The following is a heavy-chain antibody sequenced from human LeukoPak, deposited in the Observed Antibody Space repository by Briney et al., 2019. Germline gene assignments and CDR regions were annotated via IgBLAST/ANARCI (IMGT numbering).Heavy chain of an antibody. CDR1: GGSISSYY. V-gene: IGHV4-4*07. CDR3: ARHYYGSGSSFFDY. J-gene: IGHJ4*02. Sequence: SSETLSLTCTVSGGSISSYYWSWIRQPAGKGLEWIGRIYTSGSTNYNPSLKSRVTMSVDTSKNQFSLKLSSVTAADTAVYYCARHYYGSGSSFFDYWGQGTLVTVSS. CDR2: IYTSGST. D-gene: IGHD3-10*01.